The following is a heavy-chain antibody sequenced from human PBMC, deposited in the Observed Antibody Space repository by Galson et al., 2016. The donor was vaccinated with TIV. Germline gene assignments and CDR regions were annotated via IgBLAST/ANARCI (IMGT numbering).Heavy chain of an antibody. CDR1: GRSISSHF. CDR2: IYYTGNT. Sequence: LSLTCTVSGRSISSHFWSWIRQPPGKGLEWIGYIYYTGNTNYNPSLKSRVTISVDTSKSQFSLQLRSVTASDTAVYYCARESDLLTGWFDPWGPGTLVTVSS. D-gene: IGHD7-27*01. V-gene: IGHV4-59*11. CDR3: ARESDLLTGWFDP. J-gene: IGHJ5*02.